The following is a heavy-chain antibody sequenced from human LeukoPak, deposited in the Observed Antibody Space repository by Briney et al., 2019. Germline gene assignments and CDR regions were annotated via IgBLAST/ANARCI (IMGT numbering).Heavy chain of an antibody. CDR3: ARKYNILTGQSIWFDP. Sequence: GASVKASCNASRHPFTGYYLHGVRQAPGQRLEWRGWINPNRGGTKYTQKFQGRVTMTRDTSITTAYLELSRMRSDDTAVYYCARKYNILTGQSIWFDPWGQGTLVTVSS. J-gene: IGHJ5*02. V-gene: IGHV1-2*02. CDR1: RHPFTGYY. CDR2: INPNRGGT. D-gene: IGHD3-9*01.